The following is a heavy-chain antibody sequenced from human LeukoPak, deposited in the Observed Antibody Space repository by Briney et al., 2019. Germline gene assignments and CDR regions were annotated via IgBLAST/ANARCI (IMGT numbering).Heavy chain of an antibody. CDR1: GGSVSSGNYY. J-gene: IGHJ5*02. CDR3: ARRVSGDYGHWFDP. V-gene: IGHV4-61*01. D-gene: IGHD4-17*01. CDR2: NSYSGSA. Sequence: SETLSLTCTVSGGSVSSGNYYWTWIRQPPGKGLEWIGYNSYSGSANYNPSLKSRVTVLLDTSKNQFSLKLSSVTAADTAIYSCARRVSGDYGHWFDPWGQGTLVTVSS.